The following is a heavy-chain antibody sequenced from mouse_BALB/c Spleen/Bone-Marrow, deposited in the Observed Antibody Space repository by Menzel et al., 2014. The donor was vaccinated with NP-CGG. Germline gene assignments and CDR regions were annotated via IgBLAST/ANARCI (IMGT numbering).Heavy chain of an antibody. J-gene: IGHJ4*01. CDR2: INPSNGGT. D-gene: IGHD1-1*01. Sequence: VQVVESGAELVKPGASVKLSCKASGYTFTSYWMRWVKLRPGQGFEWIGEINPSNGGTNYNEKFKRKATLTVDKSSSTAYMQLSSLTSEDSAVYYCTYMGYYGSSYAMDYWGQGTSVTVSS. V-gene: IGHV1S16*01. CDR3: TYMGYYGSSYAMDY. CDR1: GYTFTSYW.